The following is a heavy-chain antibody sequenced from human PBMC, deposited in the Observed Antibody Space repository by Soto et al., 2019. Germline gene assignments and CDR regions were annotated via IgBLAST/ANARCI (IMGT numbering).Heavy chain of an antibody. V-gene: IGHV5-51*01. J-gene: IGHJ5*02. Sequence: PGESQISCRASGFDFTDYWIAWVRQVPGKGLEWMGIIFPHDSDTRYNPSFQGQVSISADKSVSIAYLQWSSLQASDTGIYYCARQGTISNSRNWLDPWGQGTLVTVSS. CDR2: IFPHDSDT. CDR1: GFDFTDYW. CDR3: ARQGTISNSRNWLDP. D-gene: IGHD1-26*01.